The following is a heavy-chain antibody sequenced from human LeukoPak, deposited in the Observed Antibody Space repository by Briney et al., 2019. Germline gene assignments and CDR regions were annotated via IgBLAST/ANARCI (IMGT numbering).Heavy chain of an antibody. Sequence: SETLSLTCTVSGGSISSYYWSWIRQPPGKGLEWIGYIYYSGSTNYNPSLKSRVTISVDTSKNQFSLKLSSVTAAGTAVYYFSKVAVAVTLPSTLYYFDYWGQGTLVTVSS. V-gene: IGHV4-59*01. J-gene: IGHJ4*02. CDR3: SKVAVAVTLPSTLYYFDY. D-gene: IGHD6-19*01. CDR2: IYYSGST. CDR1: GGSISSYY.